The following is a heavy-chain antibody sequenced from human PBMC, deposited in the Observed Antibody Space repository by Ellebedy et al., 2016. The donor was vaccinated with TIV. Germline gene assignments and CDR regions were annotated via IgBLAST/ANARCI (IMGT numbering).Heavy chain of an antibody. J-gene: IGHJ4*02. V-gene: IGHV1-2*02. CDR3: ARDLGQWLVRYCFDY. Sequence: AASVTVSCKASGYPFTGYYIHWVRQAPGPGLEWMGWINPNSGSTNFAQNFQGRVTVTSDTSSSTASMELRRLTSDDTAVYVCARDLGQWLVRYCFDYWGQGTLVTVSS. CDR2: INPNSGST. D-gene: IGHD6-19*01. CDR1: GYPFTGYY.